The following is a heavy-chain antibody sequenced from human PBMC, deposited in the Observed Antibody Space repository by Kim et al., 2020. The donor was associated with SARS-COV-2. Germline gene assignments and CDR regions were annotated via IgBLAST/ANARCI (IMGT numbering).Heavy chain of an antibody. V-gene: IGHV1-46*01. Sequence: FQGRVTMTRDTSTSTVYMELSSLRSEDTAVYYCARASSSGSRGKFDAFDIWGQGTMVTVSS. CDR3: ARASSSGSRGKFDAFDI. D-gene: IGHD3-22*01. J-gene: IGHJ3*02.